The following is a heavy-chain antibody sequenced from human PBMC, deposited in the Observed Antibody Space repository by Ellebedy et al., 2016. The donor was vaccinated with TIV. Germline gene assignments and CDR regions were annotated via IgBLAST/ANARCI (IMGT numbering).Heavy chain of an antibody. CDR1: GFYFSTYV. V-gene: IGHV3-23*01. J-gene: IGHJ5*02. CDR2: ISGGGDTT. CDR3: ANLLTRTYGDIGH. Sequence: PGGSLRLSCAASGFYFSTYVMRWVRQAPGTGLEWLASISGGGDTTHYAESVKGRFNTSRDNSKDTLYLQMNSLRAEDTAVYYCANLLTRTYGDIGHWGQGTLVTVSS. D-gene: IGHD4-17*01.